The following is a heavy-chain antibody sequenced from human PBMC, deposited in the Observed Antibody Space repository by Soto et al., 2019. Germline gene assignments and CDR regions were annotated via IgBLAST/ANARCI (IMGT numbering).Heavy chain of an antibody. V-gene: IGHV3-33*03. D-gene: IGHD5-12*01. CDR1: GFTFTIYG. CDR3: AKDGQPWLQHYYFDY. Sequence: QVQLVESGGGVVQPGRSLRLSCAASGFTFTIYGMHWVHQAPGKGLEWVAGIWYDGSNKKYADSVKGRLTISRDNSKNTLYLEMNSLRPEDTAVYYCAKDGQPWLQHYYFDYWGRGTLVTIPS. J-gene: IGHJ4*02. CDR2: IWYDGSNK.